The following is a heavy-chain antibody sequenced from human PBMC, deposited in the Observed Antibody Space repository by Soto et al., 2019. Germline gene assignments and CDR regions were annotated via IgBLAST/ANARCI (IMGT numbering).Heavy chain of an antibody. V-gene: IGHV3-23*01. D-gene: IGHD5-12*01. CDR3: AKRTAWLGNNWFDP. CDR2: ISGSGGST. J-gene: IGHJ5*02. Sequence: GGSLRLSCAASGFTFSSYAMSWVRQAPGKGLEWVSAISGSGGSTYYADSVKGRFTISRDNSKNTLYLQMNSLSAEDTAVYYCAKRTAWLGNNWFDPWGQGTLVTVSS. CDR1: GFTFSSYA.